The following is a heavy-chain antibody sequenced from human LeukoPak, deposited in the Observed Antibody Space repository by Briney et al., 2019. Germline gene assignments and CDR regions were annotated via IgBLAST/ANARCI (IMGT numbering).Heavy chain of an antibody. J-gene: IGHJ3*02. CDR3: ASSKDIVVVVAAATDAFDI. V-gene: IGHV3-74*01. CDR1: GFTSSSYW. Sequence: GGSLRLSCAASGFTSSSYWMHWVRQAPGKGLVWVSRINSDGSSTSYADSVKGRFTISRDNAKNTLYLQMNSLRAEDTALYYCASSKDIVVVVAAATDAFDIWGQGTMVTVSS. D-gene: IGHD2-15*01. CDR2: INSDGSST.